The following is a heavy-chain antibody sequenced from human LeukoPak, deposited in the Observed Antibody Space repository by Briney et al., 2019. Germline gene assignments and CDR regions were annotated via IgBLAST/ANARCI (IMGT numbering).Heavy chain of an antibody. CDR1: GYTFIDYY. Sequence: ASVKVSCKASGYTFIDYYMHWVRQAPGQGLEWMGWLNPKGGATSFAQKFQGRVTMTRDTSISTVYMELSRLRSDDTAVYYCARDLGFCSGGSCGSMTTVTSYDYWGQGTLVIVSS. J-gene: IGHJ4*02. D-gene: IGHD2-15*01. V-gene: IGHV1-2*02. CDR3: ARDLGFCSGGSCGSMTTVTSYDY. CDR2: LNPKGGAT.